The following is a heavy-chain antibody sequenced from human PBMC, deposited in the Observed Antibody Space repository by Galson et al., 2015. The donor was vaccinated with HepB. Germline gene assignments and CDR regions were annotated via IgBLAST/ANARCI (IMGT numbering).Heavy chain of an antibody. CDR3: ARAGNGWSGCYDY. V-gene: IGHV1-69*05. Sequence: VKVSCKASGGTFSSYAISWVRQAPGQGLEWMGGIIPIFGTANYAQKFQGRVTITRDTSASTAYMELSSLRSEDTAVYYCARAGNGWSGCYDYWGQGTLVTVSS. CDR2: IIPIFGTA. J-gene: IGHJ4*02. CDR1: GGTFSSYA. D-gene: IGHD3-3*01.